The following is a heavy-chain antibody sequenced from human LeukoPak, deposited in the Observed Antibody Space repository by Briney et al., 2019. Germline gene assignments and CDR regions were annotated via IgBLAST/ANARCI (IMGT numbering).Heavy chain of an antibody. D-gene: IGHD6-13*01. V-gene: IGHV3-74*01. CDR3: ARFIAATGVDS. Sequence: PGGSLRLSCAASGFIFRTYWMHWVRQAPGKGLEWVSRISGDGRSTNYAHFVKGRFTISRDNAKSSLFLQMNSPRAGDTAVYYCARFIAATGVDSWGQGTLVTVSS. J-gene: IGHJ4*02. CDR1: GFIFRTYW. CDR2: ISGDGRST.